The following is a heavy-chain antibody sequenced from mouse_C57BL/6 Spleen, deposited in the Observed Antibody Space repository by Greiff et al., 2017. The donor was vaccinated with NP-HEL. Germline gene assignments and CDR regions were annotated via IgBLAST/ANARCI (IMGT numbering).Heavy chain of an antibody. D-gene: IGHD3-3*01. Sequence: QVQLQQSGPELVKPGASVKISCKASGYAFSSSWMNWVKQRPGKGLEWIGRIYPGDGDTNYNGKFKGKATLTADKSSSTAYMQHSSLTSEDSAVYFCARSDSPLAMDYWGQGTSVTVSS. CDR3: ARSDSPLAMDY. CDR2: IYPGDGDT. J-gene: IGHJ4*01. V-gene: IGHV1-82*01. CDR1: GYAFSSSW.